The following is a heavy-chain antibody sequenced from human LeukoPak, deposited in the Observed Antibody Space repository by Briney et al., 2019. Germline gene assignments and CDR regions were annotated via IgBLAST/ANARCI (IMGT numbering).Heavy chain of an antibody. CDR2: IYSSGST. D-gene: IGHD3-10*01. Sequence: PSETLSLTCSVSGVSSSPYYWGWIRQPPGKPLEWIGSIYSSGSTYYNSSLQSRVIIIIDTPKNHFSLTLTSVTAADTAVYYCARSDGYGLVDIWGQGTMVTVSS. J-gene: IGHJ3*02. V-gene: IGHV4-39*07. CDR3: ARSDGYGLVDI. CDR1: GVSSSPYY.